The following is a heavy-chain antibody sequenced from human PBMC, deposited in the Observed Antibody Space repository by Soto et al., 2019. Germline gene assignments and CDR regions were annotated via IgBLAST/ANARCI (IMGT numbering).Heavy chain of an antibody. CDR3: ATEAHKYYYDSSGGEVFDY. V-gene: IGHV1-24*01. J-gene: IGHJ4*02. CDR2: FDPEDGET. CDR1: GYTLTELS. Sequence: ASVKVSCKVSGYTLTELSMHWVRQAPGKGLEWMGGFDPEDGETIYAQKFQGRVTMTEDTSTDTAYMELSSLRSEDPAVYYCATEAHKYYYDSSGGEVFDYGCQGPLVTVSS. D-gene: IGHD3-22*01.